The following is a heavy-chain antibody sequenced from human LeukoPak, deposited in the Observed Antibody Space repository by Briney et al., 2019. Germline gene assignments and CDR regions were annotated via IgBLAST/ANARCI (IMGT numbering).Heavy chain of an antibody. CDR3: ARAAFEYYDFWSGYRFDY. J-gene: IGHJ4*02. CDR2: IYYSGST. CDR1: GGSISSYY. Sequence: SETLSLTCTVSGGSISSYYWSWIRQPPGKGLEWIGYIYYSGSTSYNPSLKSRVTISVDTSKNQFSLKLSSVTAADTAVYYCARAAFEYYDFWSGYRFDYWGQGTLVTVSS. V-gene: IGHV4-59*01. D-gene: IGHD3-3*01.